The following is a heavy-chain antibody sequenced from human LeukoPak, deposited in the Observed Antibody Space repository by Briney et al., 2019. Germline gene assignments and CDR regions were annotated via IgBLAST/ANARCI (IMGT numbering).Heavy chain of an antibody. V-gene: IGHV1-69*13. D-gene: IGHD3-3*01. J-gene: IGHJ6*03. CDR3: ARDLDHGYEYYYYYYMDV. CDR2: IIPIFGTA. CDR1: GGTFISYA. Sequence: SVKVSCKASGGTFISYAISWVRQAPGQGLEWMGEIIPIFGTANYEQKFQGRVTITADESTSTAYMELSSLRSEDTAVYYCARDLDHGYEYYYYYYMDVWGKGTTVTVSS.